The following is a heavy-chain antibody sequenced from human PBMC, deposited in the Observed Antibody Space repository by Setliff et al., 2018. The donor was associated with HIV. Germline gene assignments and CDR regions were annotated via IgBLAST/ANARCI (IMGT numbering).Heavy chain of an antibody. CDR3: ARATMWFGRLY. V-gene: IGHV4-59*11. D-gene: IGHD3-10*01. CDR1: GGSITGHY. CDR2: IYNGGST. J-gene: IGHJ4*02. Sequence: ETLSLTCTVSGGSITGHYCGWIRQPPGKGLEWIGNIYNGGSTNYNPSLKSRVTISADTSKNQFSLQLRSVTAADTAIYYCARATMWFGRLYWGQGYLVTAPQ.